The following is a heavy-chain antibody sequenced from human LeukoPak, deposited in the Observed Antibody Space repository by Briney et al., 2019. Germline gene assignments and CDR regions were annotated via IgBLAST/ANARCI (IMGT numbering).Heavy chain of an antibody. D-gene: IGHD3-3*01. CDR3: ARVISSGLLRFSRNWFDP. CDR1: GGSISSGGYY. J-gene: IGHJ5*02. Sequence: SQTQSLTCTVSGGSISSGGYYWSWIRQHPGTGLEWIGYIYYSGSTYYNPSLKSRVTISVDTSKNQFSLKLSSVTAADTAVYYCARVISSGLLRFSRNWFDPWGQGTLVTVSS. CDR2: IYYSGST. V-gene: IGHV4-31*03.